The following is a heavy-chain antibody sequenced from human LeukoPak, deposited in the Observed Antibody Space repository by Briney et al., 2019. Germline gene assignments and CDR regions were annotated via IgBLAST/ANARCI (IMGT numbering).Heavy chain of an antibody. V-gene: IGHV1-18*01. CDR2: ITTYNGNT. Sequence: GASVKVSCKASNYTFTSYTITWVRQAPGQGLEWMGWITTYNGNTNYAQRLQGRVTMTTDTSTSTAYMELRGLRSDDRAIYYCATLTNARFGSVKWGQGTLVSVSS. CDR1: NYTFTSYT. CDR3: ATLTNARFGSVK. D-gene: IGHD3-10*01. J-gene: IGHJ4*02.